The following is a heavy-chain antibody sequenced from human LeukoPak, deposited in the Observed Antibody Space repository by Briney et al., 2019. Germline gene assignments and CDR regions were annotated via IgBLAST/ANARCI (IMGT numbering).Heavy chain of an antibody. Sequence: GGSLRLSCEASGFTFSSYAMSWVRQAPGKGLEWVSGIIDSGDITYYADSVKGRFTISRDNSKNTLYLQMNSLRAEDTGVYYCAKRGQYYYDSSGYYYQDWGQGTLVIVSS. V-gene: IGHV3-23*01. CDR2: IIDSGDIT. J-gene: IGHJ4*02. D-gene: IGHD3-22*01. CDR3: AKRGQYYYDSSGYYYQD. CDR1: GFTFSSYA.